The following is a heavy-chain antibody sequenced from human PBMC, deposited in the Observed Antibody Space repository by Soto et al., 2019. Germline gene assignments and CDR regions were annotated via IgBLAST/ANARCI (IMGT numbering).Heavy chain of an antibody. D-gene: IGHD4-4*01. CDR3: AKSRDGYSFYYYYGMDV. V-gene: IGHV3-30*18. CDR1: GCTFSHYG. Sequence: PEGSLIRSCSAPGCTFSHYGMHWVRQAPGKWLEWVAHILHYGSNEYYADSVNGRLTISRDNSKKTLYLQMNSLTGDDTAVYYCAKSRDGYSFYYYYGMDVWGQGTTVTVSS. CDR2: ILHYGSNE. J-gene: IGHJ6*02.